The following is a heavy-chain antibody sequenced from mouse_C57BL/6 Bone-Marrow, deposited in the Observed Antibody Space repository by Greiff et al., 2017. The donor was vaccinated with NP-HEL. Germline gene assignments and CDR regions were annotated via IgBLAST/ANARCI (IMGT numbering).Heavy chain of an antibody. V-gene: IGHV14-4*01. D-gene: IGHD1-1*01. CDR2: IDPENGDT. Sequence: EVQLQQSGAELVRPGASVKLSCTASGFNIKDDYMHWVKQRPEQGLEWIGWIDPENGDTEYASKFQGKATITADTSSNTAYLQLSSLTSEDTAVYYCTPSSFTTRVDYWGQGTTLTVSS. CDR1: GFNIKDDY. CDR3: TPSSFTTRVDY. J-gene: IGHJ2*01.